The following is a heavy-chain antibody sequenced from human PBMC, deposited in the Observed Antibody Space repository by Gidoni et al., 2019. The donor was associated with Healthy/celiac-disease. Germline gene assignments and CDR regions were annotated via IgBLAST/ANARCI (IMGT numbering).Heavy chain of an antibody. CDR2: IYYSGST. CDR3: ARVRRYFDWSPGAFDI. J-gene: IGHJ3*02. CDR1: GGSISSGDYY. D-gene: IGHD3-9*01. V-gene: IGHV4-30-4*01. Sequence: QVQLQESGPGLVKPSQTLSLTCTVSGGSISSGDYYWSWIRQPPGKGLEWIGYIYYSGSTYYNPSLKSRVTISVDTSKNQFSLKLSSVTAADTAVYYCARVRRYFDWSPGAFDIWGQGTMVTVSS.